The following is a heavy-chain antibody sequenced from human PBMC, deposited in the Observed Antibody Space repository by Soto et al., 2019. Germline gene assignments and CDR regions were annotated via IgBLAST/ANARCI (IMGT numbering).Heavy chain of an antibody. V-gene: IGHV1-58*01. CDR2: IVVGSGNT. CDR3: AADSVLMVYAIDYYYGMDV. CDR1: GFTFTSSA. Sequence: ASVKVSCKASGFTFTSSAVQWVRQARGQRLEWIGWIVVGSGNTNYAQKFQERVTITRDMSTSTAYMELSSLRSEDTAVYYCAADSVLMVYAIDYYYGMDVWGQGTTVTVSS. J-gene: IGHJ6*02. D-gene: IGHD2-8*01.